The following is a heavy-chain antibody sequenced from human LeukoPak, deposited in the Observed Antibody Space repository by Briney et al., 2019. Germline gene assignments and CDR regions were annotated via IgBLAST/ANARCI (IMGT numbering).Heavy chain of an antibody. V-gene: IGHV1-8*01. CDR1: GGTFMRHS. Sequence: ASVKVSCKASGGTFMRHSINWVRQATGQGLEWMGWMNPNSGYTGYAQKFQGRVTMTRNTSIGTAYMELSSLRSEDTAVYYCARGPATGTIDYWGQGTLVTVSS. D-gene: IGHD1-7*01. CDR2: MNPNSGYT. J-gene: IGHJ4*02. CDR3: ARGPATGTIDY.